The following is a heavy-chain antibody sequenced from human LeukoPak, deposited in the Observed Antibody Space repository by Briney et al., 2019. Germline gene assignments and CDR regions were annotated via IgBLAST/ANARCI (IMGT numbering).Heavy chain of an antibody. CDR2: INPNSGGT. CDR1: GYTFTGYY. CDR3: AKASAAVVVNRYYFDY. V-gene: IGHV1-2*03. Sequence: LGASVKVSCKASGYTFTGYYMHWVRQAPGQGLEWMGWINPNSGGTNYAQKFQGRVTMTRDTSISTAYMELSRLRSDDTAVYYCAKASAAVVVNRYYFDYWGKGTLVTVSS. D-gene: IGHD6-19*01. J-gene: IGHJ4*02.